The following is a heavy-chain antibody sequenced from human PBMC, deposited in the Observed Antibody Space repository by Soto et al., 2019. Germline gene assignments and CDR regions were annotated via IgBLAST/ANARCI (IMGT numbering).Heavy chain of an antibody. V-gene: IGHV1-69*13. J-gene: IGHJ5*02. D-gene: IGHD3-10*01. CDR3: ARDRDGGHNWFDP. Sequence: SVKVSCKASGGTFSSYAISWVRQAPGQGLEWMGGIIPIFGTANYAQKFQGRVTITADESTSTAYMELSSLRSEDTAVYYCARDRDGGHNWFDPWGQGTLVTVSS. CDR2: IIPIFGTA. CDR1: GGTFSSYA.